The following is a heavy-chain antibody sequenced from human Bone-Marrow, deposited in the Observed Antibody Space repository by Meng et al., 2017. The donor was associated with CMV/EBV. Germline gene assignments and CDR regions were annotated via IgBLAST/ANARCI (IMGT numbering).Heavy chain of an antibody. V-gene: IGHV1-2*02. Sequence: ASVKVSCKASGYTFTGYYMHWVRQAPGQGLEWMGWINPNSGGTNYAQKFQGRVTMTRNTSISTAYMELSSLGSEDTAVYYRARGPGSCSSTSCPAGYWGQGTLVTVSS. CDR1: GYTFTGYY. J-gene: IGHJ4*02. D-gene: IGHD2-2*01. CDR2: INPNSGGT. CDR3: ARGPGSCSSTSCPAGY.